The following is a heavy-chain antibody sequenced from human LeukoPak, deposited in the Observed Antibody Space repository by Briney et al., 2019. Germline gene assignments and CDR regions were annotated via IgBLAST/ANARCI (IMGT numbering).Heavy chain of an antibody. J-gene: IGHJ3*01. D-gene: IGHD3-16*01. Sequence: GTSVKVSCKTSGFTFSTSAVQWVRQARGQRLEWIGLIIVGSGATNYAQSLQGRFTITRDMSTNTAYMELSSLGSEDSAVYYCAAELYGVYTDCCTFHLWGQGTLVTVSS. CDR1: GFTFSTSA. CDR3: AAELYGVYTDCCTFHL. CDR2: IIVGSGAT. V-gene: IGHV1-58*01.